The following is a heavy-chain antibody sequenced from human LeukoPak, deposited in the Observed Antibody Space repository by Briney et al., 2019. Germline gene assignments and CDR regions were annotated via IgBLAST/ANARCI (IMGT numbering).Heavy chain of an antibody. V-gene: IGHV3-21*01. CDR2: ISNSSSYI. J-gene: IGHJ6*03. CDR3: ARGYDFWSGYYSTQPDYYYYYMDV. CDR1: GFTFSSYG. Sequence: GGSLRLSCAASGFTFSSYGMNWVRQAPGKGLEWVSSISNSSSYIYYADSVKGRFTISRDNAKNSLYLQMNSLRAEDTAVYYCARGYDFWSGYYSTQPDYYYYYMDVWGKGTTVTVSS. D-gene: IGHD3-3*01.